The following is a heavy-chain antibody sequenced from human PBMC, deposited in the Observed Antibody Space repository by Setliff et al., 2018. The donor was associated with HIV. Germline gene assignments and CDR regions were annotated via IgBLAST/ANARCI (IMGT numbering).Heavy chain of an antibody. Sequence: PSETLSLTCIVSGGSISNYYWGWIRQSPGKGLEWIGFIHHSGSTNYNPSLESRVTISLDTANNHFSLNLRSVTAADTAVYYCSRQQLDGFRYKYYYMGVWGKGTTVTVSS. D-gene: IGHD6-13*01. CDR3: SRQQLDGFRYKYYYMGV. CDR1: GGSISNYY. J-gene: IGHJ6*03. V-gene: IGHV4-59*01. CDR2: IHHSGST.